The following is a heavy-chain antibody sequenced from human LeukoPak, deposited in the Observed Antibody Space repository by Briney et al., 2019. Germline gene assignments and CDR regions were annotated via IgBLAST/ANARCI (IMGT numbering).Heavy chain of an antibody. CDR1: GASISRSDYF. CDR2: IYYSGST. V-gene: IGHV4-39*01. Sequence: SETLSLTCTVSGASISRSDYFWGWIRQPPGKGLEWIGSIYYSGSTYYSPSLKGRVTISVDTSKNQFSLKLNSVTAADTAVYYCARQRRYCSDTSCYEGAFDYWGQGTLVTVSS. CDR3: ARQRRYCSDTSCYEGAFDY. J-gene: IGHJ4*02. D-gene: IGHD2-2*01.